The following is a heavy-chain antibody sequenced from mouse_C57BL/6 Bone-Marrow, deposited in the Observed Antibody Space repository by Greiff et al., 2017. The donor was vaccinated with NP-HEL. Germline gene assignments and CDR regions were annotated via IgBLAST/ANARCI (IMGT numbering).Heavy chain of an antibody. Sequence: QVQLQQSGAELARPGASVKLSCKASGYTFTSYGISWVKQSTGQGLEWIGEIYPRSGNTYYNEKFKGKATLTADKSSSTAYMELRSLTSEDSAVYYCARYGSSPYYYAMDYWGQGTSVTVSS. D-gene: IGHD1-1*01. CDR3: ARYGSSPYYYAMDY. CDR2: IYPRSGNT. V-gene: IGHV1-81*01. J-gene: IGHJ4*01. CDR1: GYTFTSYG.